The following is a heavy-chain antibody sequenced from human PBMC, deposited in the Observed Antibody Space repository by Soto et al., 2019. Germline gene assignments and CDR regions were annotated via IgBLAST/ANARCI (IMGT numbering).Heavy chain of an antibody. V-gene: IGHV3-7*01. J-gene: IGHJ3*02. D-gene: IGHD3-3*01. Sequence: GGSLRLSCAASGFTFSSYWMSWVRQAPGKGLEWVANIKQDGSEKYYVDSVKGRFTISRDNAKNSLYLQMNSLRAEDTAVYYCRTYDFWSGAAFDIWGQGTMVTVSS. CDR1: GFTFSSYW. CDR3: RTYDFWSGAAFDI. CDR2: IKQDGSEK.